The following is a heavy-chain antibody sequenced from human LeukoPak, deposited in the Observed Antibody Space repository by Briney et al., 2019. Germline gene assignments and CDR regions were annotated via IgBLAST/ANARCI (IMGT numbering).Heavy chain of an antibody. D-gene: IGHD6-13*01. CDR2: ISGSGIST. V-gene: IGHV3-23*01. CDR3: AKDRSIAAGDDAFDI. J-gene: IGHJ3*02. CDR1: GFTFSSYA. Sequence: GGSLRLSCAASGFTFSSYAMNWVRQAPGKGLEWVSHISGSGISTYYADSVKGRFTISRDNSKNTLYLQMNSLRAEDTAVYYCAKDRSIAAGDDAFDIWGQGTMVTVSS.